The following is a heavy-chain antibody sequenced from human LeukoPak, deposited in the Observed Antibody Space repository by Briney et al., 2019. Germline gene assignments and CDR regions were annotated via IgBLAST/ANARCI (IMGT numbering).Heavy chain of an antibody. V-gene: IGHV4-38-2*02. J-gene: IGHJ4*02. Sequence: SETLSLTCTVSGYSISSGYYWGWIRQPPGKGLEWIGSIYHSGSTYYNPSLKSRVTISVDTSKNQFSLKLSSVTAADTAVYYCAKSRMGVMAFDYRGQGTLVTVSS. CDR1: GYSISSGYY. CDR2: IYHSGST. D-gene: IGHD3-16*01. CDR3: AKSRMGVMAFDY.